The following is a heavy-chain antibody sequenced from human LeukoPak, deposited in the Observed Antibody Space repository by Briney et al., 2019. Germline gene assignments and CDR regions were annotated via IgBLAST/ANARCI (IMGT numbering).Heavy chain of an antibody. CDR3: AKDMGYTFGHAFDY. V-gene: IGHV3-30-3*01. CDR1: GFTFSSYA. Sequence: GRSLRLSCAASGFTFSSYAMHWVRQAPGKGLEWVAVISYDGSNKYYADSAKGRFTISRDNSKNTLYLQMNSLRTEDAAMYYCAKDMGYTFGHAFDYWGQGTLVTVSS. D-gene: IGHD5-18*01. J-gene: IGHJ4*02. CDR2: ISYDGSNK.